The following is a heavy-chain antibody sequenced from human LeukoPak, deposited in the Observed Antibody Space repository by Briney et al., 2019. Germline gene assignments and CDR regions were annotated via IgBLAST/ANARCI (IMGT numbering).Heavy chain of an antibody. V-gene: IGHV3-49*04. Sequence: GGSLRLSCTAAGFTFSDYAVTWVRQAPGKGLEWVGLVRNQANGGIADYAASVKGRFTISRDDSKTIAYLQMNSLKTEDTAVYFCSRAYSTGWLGINAYWGQGALVTVSS. D-gene: IGHD6-19*01. CDR3: SRAYSTGWLGINAY. J-gene: IGHJ4*02. CDR1: GFTFSDYA. CDR2: VRNQANGGIA.